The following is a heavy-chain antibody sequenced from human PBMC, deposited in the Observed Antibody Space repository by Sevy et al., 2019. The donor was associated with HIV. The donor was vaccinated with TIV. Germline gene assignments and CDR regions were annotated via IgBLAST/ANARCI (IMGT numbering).Heavy chain of an antibody. V-gene: IGHV3-74*01. CDR2: VNSDGGDT. D-gene: IGHD6-13*01. CDR1: GYIFSNYW. CDR3: DAANSWEDY. J-gene: IGHJ4*02. Sequence: GGSLRLSCEGSGYIFSNYWMHWVRQAPGKGLEWVSRVNSDGGDTAYADSVKGRFTISRDNAENTMSLQMNSLRAEDTGLYYCDAANSWEDYWGQGTQVTVSS.